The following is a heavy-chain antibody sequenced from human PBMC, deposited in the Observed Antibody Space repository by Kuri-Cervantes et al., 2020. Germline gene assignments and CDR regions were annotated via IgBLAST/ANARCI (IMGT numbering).Heavy chain of an antibody. V-gene: IGHV4-59*01. CDR3: ARAPGSRGVVPAAFDI. CDR1: GGSISGSY. D-gene: IGHD2-2*01. Sequence: SETLSLTCTVSGGSISGSYWSWIRQPAGKGLEWIGHIYYSGSTNYNPSLKSRVTISVDTSKNQFSLKLSSVTAADTAVYYCARAPGSRGVVPAAFDIWGQGTMVTVSS. J-gene: IGHJ3*02. CDR2: IYYSGST.